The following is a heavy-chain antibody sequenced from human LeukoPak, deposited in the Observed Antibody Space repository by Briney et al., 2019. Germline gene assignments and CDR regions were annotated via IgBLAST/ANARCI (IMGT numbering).Heavy chain of an antibody. Sequence: GGSLRLSCAAPGFTFSSYGMHWVRQAPGKGLEWVAFIRYDGSNKYYADSVKGRFTISRDNSKNTLYLQMNSLRAEDTAVYYCAKDSNYNLYYYMDVWGKGTTVTVSS. CDR1: GFTFSSYG. CDR3: AKDSNYNLYYYMDV. J-gene: IGHJ6*03. V-gene: IGHV3-30*02. CDR2: IRYDGSNK. D-gene: IGHD4-11*01.